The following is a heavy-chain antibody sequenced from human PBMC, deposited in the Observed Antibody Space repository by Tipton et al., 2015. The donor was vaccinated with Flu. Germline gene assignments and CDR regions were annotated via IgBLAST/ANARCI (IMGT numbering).Heavy chain of an antibody. CDR2: INPNSGGT. J-gene: IGHJ4*02. D-gene: IGHD2-15*01. V-gene: IGHV1-2*06. Sequence: QLVQSGAEVKKPGALVKVSCTASGNTFTGYYMHWVRQAPGQGLAWMGRINPNSGGTNNAQKFQGRVTMTRDPSKSTAYMELSRLRSDDTAVYYCASLDCPFDYWGQGTLVTVSS. CDR3: ASLDCPFDY. CDR1: GNTFTGYY.